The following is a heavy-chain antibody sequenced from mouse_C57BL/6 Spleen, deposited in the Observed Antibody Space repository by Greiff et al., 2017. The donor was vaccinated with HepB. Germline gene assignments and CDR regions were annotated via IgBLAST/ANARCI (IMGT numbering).Heavy chain of an antibody. CDR1: GFTFTDYY. CDR3: ARYLIGYFDV. J-gene: IGHJ1*03. V-gene: IGHV7-3*01. Sequence: EVNLVESGGGLVQPGGSLSLSCAASGFTFTDYYMSWVRQPPGKALEWLGFIRNKANGYTTEYSASVKGRFTISRDNSQSILYLQMNALRAEDSATYDCARYLIGYFDVWGTGTTVTVSS. CDR2: IRNKANGYTT.